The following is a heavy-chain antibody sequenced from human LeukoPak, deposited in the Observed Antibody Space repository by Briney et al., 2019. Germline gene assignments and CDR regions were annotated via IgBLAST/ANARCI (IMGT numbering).Heavy chain of an antibody. J-gene: IGHJ4*02. D-gene: IGHD2-2*01. V-gene: IGHV3-53*01. CDR3: ARVFCSSTSCYDYFDY. Sequence: GGSLRLSCAASGFTVSSNYMSWVRQAPGKGLEWVSDIYSGGSTYYADSVKGRFTISGGNSKNTLYLQMNSLRAEDTAVYYCARVFCSSTSCYDYFDYWGQGTLVTVSS. CDR2: IYSGGST. CDR1: GFTVSSNY.